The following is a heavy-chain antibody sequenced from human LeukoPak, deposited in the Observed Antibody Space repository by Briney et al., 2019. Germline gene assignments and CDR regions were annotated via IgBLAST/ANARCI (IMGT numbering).Heavy chain of an antibody. CDR2: IIPIFGTA. CDR1: GGTFSSYA. J-gene: IGHJ4*02. Sequence: GASVKVSCKASGGTFSSYAISWVRQAPGQGLEWMGGIIPIFGTANYAQKFQGRVTITADESTSTAYMELSSLRSEDTAVYYCARPMGEGYYFDYWGQGTLVTVSS. CDR3: ARPMGEGYYFDY. V-gene: IGHV1-69*13. D-gene: IGHD2-21*01.